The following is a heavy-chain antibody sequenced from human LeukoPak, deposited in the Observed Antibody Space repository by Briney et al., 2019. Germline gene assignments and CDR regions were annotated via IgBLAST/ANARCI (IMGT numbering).Heavy chain of an antibody. V-gene: IGHV3-23*01. Sequence: SGGSRRLSCVPSGVAFNTFAMNWVRQAPGKGLEWVSGISASGSRTYYGKSVKGRFTISRDNSKNTLFLQMNNLRGDDTARYFCARDQSPHYYDSSGYGAFNLWGQGTMVTVSS. CDR2: ISASGSRT. CDR3: ARDQSPHYYDSSGYGAFNL. D-gene: IGHD3-22*01. J-gene: IGHJ3*01. CDR1: GVAFNTFA.